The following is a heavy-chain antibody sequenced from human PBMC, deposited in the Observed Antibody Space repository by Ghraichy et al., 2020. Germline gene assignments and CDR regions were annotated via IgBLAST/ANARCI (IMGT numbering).Heavy chain of an antibody. CDR3: ARGDSIVGATPPET. J-gene: IGHJ4*02. V-gene: IGHV4-34*01. CDR2: INHSGST. CDR1: GGSFSGYY. Sequence: GSLRLSCAVYGGSFSGYYWSWIRQPPGKGLEWIGEINHSGSTNYNPSLKSRVTISVDTSKNQFSLKLSSVTAADTAVYYCARGDSIVGATPPETWGQGTLVTVSS. D-gene: IGHD1-26*01.